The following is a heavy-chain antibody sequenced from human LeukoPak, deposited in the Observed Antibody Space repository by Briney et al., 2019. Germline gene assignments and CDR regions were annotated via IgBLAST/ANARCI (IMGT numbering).Heavy chain of an antibody. Sequence: GGSLRLSCAASGLTVSRSYMSWVRQAPGKGLEWVSVIYSGGSTHYADSVKGRFTISRDNSKNTLYLQMNSLRAEDTAVYYCAKDSTVTEGVYDYWGQGTLVTVSS. J-gene: IGHJ4*02. CDR3: AKDSTVTEGVYDY. V-gene: IGHV3-66*01. CDR1: GLTVSRSY. D-gene: IGHD4-17*01. CDR2: IYSGGST.